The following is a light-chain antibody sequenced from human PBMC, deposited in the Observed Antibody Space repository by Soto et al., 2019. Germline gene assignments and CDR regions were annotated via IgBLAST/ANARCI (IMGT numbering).Light chain of an antibody. CDR1: QSVGRF. V-gene: IGKV1-39*01. CDR3: QQSFTTPLT. J-gene: IGKJ4*01. CDR2: VAS. Sequence: DIQMTQSPSSLSASVGDIVTITFRASQSVGRFLNWYQQKPGKAPTVLINVASTLRSGVPSRFSGSGSGTDFNLTINSLQPEDFATYFCQQSFTTPLTFGGGTKVDIK.